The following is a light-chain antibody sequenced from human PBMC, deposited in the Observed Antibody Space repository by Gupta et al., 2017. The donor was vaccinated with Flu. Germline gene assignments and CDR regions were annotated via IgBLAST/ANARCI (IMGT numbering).Light chain of an antibody. J-gene: IGLJ1*01. CDR2: DVT. CDR1: SSDVGGYNY. V-gene: IGLV2-11*01. CDR3: CSYAGSYTFYA. Sequence: QSALTQPRSVSGSPGQSVTISCTGTSSDVGGYNYVSWYQQHPGKAPKLMIYDVTKRPSGVPDRFSGSKSGNTASLTISGLQAEDEADYYCCSYAGSYTFYAFGTGTKVTAL.